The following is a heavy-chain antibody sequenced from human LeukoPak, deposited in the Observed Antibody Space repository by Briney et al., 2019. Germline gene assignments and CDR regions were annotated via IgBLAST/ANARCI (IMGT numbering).Heavy chain of an antibody. CDR1: GGSISSYY. Sequence: SETLSLTCTVSGGSISSYYWSWIRQSPGRGLEWIGYIYYSGSTDYNPSLKSRVTISVDTSKNQFSLKLSSVTAADTAVYYCAGGLSGRGHYSDYWGQGALVTVSS. CDR2: IYYSGST. CDR3: AGGLSGRGHYSDY. D-gene: IGHD3-10*01. V-gene: IGHV4-59*01. J-gene: IGHJ4*02.